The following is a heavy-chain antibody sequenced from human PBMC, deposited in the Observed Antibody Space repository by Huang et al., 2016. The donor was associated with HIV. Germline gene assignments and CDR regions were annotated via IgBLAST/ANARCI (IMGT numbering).Heavy chain of an antibody. D-gene: IGHD2-21*01. V-gene: IGHV1-24*01. Sequence: QVQLVQSGAEVKKPGASVKVSCKVSGYTLTELSIHWVRQAPGNGLEWRGGFAPEHGETSYAQNFQGRVTMTEDTSTDTAYMELHSLRPEDTAVYYCAAGYDTYYDIWGQGTMVIASS. CDR1: GYTLTELS. J-gene: IGHJ3*02. CDR2: FAPEHGET. CDR3: AAGYDTYYDI.